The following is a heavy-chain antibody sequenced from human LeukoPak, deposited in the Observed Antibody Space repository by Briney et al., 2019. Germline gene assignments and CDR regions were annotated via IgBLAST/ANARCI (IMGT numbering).Heavy chain of an antibody. D-gene: IGHD3-22*01. CDR1: GGSISSYY. V-gene: IGHV4-59*01. Sequence: SETLSLTCTVSGGSISSYYWSWIRQPPGKGLEWIGYIYYSGSTNYNPSLKSRVTISVDTSKNQFSLKLSSVTAADTAVYYCARLYYYDSSGYLLGGHYYYYYYMDAWGKGTTVTVSS. J-gene: IGHJ6*03. CDR2: IYYSGST. CDR3: ARLYYYDSSGYLLGGHYYYYYYMDA.